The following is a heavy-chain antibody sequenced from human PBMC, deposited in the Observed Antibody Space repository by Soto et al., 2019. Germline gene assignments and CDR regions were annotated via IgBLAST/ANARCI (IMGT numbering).Heavy chain of an antibody. CDR3: ARDLGYCSNGVCYNTYYFDY. J-gene: IGHJ4*02. V-gene: IGHV1-2*04. CDR1: GYTFTGYY. D-gene: IGHD2-8*01. Sequence: ASVKVSCKASGYTFTGYYIHWVRQAPGQGLEWMGWINPNSGGTNYAQKFQSWVTMTRDTSISTAYMELSRLRSDDTAVYYCARDLGYCSNGVCYNTYYFDYWGQGTLVTVSS. CDR2: INPNSGGT.